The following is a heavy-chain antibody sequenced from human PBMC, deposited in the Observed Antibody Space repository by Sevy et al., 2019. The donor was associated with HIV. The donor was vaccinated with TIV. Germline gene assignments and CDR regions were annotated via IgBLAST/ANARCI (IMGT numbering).Heavy chain of an antibody. CDR3: ARDLGQLWTHWFDP. CDR2: ISSSSSYI. D-gene: IGHD5-18*01. V-gene: IGHV3-21*01. J-gene: IGHJ5*02. Sequence: GGALRLSCAASGFTFSSYSMNWVRQAPGKGLEWVSSISSSSSYIYYADSVKGRFTISRDNAKNSLYLQMNSLRAEDTAVYYCARDLGQLWTHWFDPWGQRTLLTASS. CDR1: GFTFSSYS.